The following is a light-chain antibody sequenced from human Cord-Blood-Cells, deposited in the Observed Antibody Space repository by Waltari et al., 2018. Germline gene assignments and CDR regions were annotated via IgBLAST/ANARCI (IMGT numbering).Light chain of an antibody. V-gene: IGLV1-40*01. J-gene: IGLJ3*02. CDR3: QSYDSSLSGSV. CDR1: SSNIGAGYD. CDR2: GNS. Sequence: QSVLTQPPSVSGAPGQRVTISCTGSSSNIGAGYDVHWYQQLPGTAPKLLIYGNSNRPSGVPALFSGSKSGTSASRAITGLQAEDEADYYCQSYDSSLSGSVFGGGTKLTVL.